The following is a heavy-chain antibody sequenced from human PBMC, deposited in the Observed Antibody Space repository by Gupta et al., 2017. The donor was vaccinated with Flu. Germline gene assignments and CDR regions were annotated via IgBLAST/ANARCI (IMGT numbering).Heavy chain of an antibody. D-gene: IGHD2-2*01. J-gene: IGHJ4*02. CDR3: ARDQYARGGPRRPYEF. CDR1: FTFNTYW. Sequence: FTFNTYWMGWVRQAPGKGLEWVANIKEDGSAKYYVDSVKGRFTIFKDNAKNSLYLQMNSLRAEDTTVYYCARDQYARGGPRRPYEFWGQGTLVTVSS. V-gene: IGHV3-7*01. CDR2: IKEDGSAK.